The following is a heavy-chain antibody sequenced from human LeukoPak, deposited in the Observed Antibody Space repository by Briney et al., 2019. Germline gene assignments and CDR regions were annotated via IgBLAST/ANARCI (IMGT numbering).Heavy chain of an antibody. CDR2: MNTNSGNT. CDR3: AKIGAAARRTPNPRWFDL. Sequence: ASVKVSCKASGYTFTSYDINWVRQATGQGLEWMGWMNTNSGNTGYAQKFQGRVSITWNTSISTAYMELSSLKSEDTAVYYCAKIGAAARRTPNPRWFDLWGQGTLVTVSS. V-gene: IGHV1-8*01. J-gene: IGHJ5*02. CDR1: GYTFTSYD. D-gene: IGHD6-6*01.